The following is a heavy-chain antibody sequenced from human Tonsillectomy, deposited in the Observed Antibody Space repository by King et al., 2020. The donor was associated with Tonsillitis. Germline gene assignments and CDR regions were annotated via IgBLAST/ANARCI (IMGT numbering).Heavy chain of an antibody. V-gene: IGHV3-30*03. Sequence: VQLVESGGGVVQPGRSLRLACAASGFTFSKFGMHWVRQAPGKGLEWVAVISYDGSKEYYADSVKGRFTISRDNSKNALYLQMNSLRAEDTAVYYCSTNYHNDEGDAGLDYWGQGTLVTVSS. D-gene: IGHD3-22*01. CDR2: ISYDGSKE. J-gene: IGHJ4*02. CDR3: STNYHNDEGDAGLDY. CDR1: GFTFSKFG.